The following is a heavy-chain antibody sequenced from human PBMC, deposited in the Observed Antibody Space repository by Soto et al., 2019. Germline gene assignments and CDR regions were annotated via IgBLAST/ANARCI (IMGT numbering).Heavy chain of an antibody. V-gene: IGHV1-18*01. CDR1: GYTFTSYG. CDR3: ASGLHYYDSSGYTDVAFDI. Sequence: ASVKVSCKASGYTFTSYGISWVRQAPGQGLEWMGWISAYNGNTNYAQKLQGRVTMTTDTSTSTAYMELRSLRSDDTAVYYCASGLHYYDSSGYTDVAFDIWGQGTMVTVSS. D-gene: IGHD3-22*01. CDR2: ISAYNGNT. J-gene: IGHJ3*02.